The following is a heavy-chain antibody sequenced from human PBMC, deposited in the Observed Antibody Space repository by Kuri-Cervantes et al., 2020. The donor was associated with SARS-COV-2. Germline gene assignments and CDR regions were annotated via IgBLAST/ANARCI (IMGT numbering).Heavy chain of an antibody. CDR1: GGPISSSSYY. D-gene: IGHD2-15*01. Sequence: GSLRLSCTVPGGPISSSSYYWGWIRQPPGKGLEWIGSIYYSGSTYYNPSLKSRVTISVDTSKNQFSLKLSSVTAADTAMYYCARLLRQKYCSGGSCYGWIWGQGTMVTVSS. CDR3: ARLLRQKYCSGGSCYGWI. V-gene: IGHV4-39*01. J-gene: IGHJ3*02. CDR2: IYYSGST.